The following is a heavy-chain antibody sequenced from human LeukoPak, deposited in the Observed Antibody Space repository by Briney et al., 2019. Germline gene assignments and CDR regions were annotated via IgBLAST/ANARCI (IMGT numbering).Heavy chain of an antibody. D-gene: IGHD2-2*01. CDR2: IYYSGST. J-gene: IGHJ4*02. V-gene: IGHV4-59*08. Sequence: SETLSLTCTVSGGSISGYYWSWIRQPPGKGLEWIGYIYYSGSTNYNPSLKSRVTMSVDTSKNPFSLRLSSVTAADTAVYYFARSYCSSISCYSYFDYWGQGTLVTVSS. CDR3: ARSYCSSISCYSYFDY. CDR1: GGSISGYY.